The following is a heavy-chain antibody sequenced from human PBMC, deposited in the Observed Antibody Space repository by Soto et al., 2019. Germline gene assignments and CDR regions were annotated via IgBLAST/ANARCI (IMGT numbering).Heavy chain of an antibody. CDR3: AKDMDKPGAFDI. CDR2: ISGSGGST. J-gene: IGHJ3*02. Sequence: EVQLLESGGGLVQRGGSLRLSCAASGFTVSSYAMSWVRQAPGKGLEWVSAISGSGGSTYYADSVKGRFTISRDNSKNTLYLQMNSLRAEDTAVYYCAKDMDKPGAFDIWGQGTMVTVSS. D-gene: IGHD2-2*03. CDR1: GFTVSSYA. V-gene: IGHV3-23*01.